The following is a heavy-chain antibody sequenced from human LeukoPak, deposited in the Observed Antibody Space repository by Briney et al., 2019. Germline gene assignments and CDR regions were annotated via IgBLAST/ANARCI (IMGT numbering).Heavy chain of an antibody. J-gene: IGHJ4*02. CDR2: ISAYNGNT. V-gene: IGHV1-18*01. CDR1: GYTFTNYG. CDR3: ARDTAILRFLEWLSPFFDY. Sequence: ASVKVSCKASGYTFTNYGISWVRQAPGQGLEWMGGISAYNGNTNYAQKLQGRVTMTTDTSTSTAYMELRSLRSDDTAVYYCARDTAILRFLEWLSPFFDYWGQGTLVTVSS. D-gene: IGHD3-3*01.